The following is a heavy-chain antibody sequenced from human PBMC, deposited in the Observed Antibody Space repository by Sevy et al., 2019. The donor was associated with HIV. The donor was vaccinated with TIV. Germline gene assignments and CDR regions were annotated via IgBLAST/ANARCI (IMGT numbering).Heavy chain of an antibody. D-gene: IGHD2-15*01. J-gene: IGHJ1*01. Sequence: ASVKVSCKASGYTFTSYGISWVRQAPGQGLEWMGWISAYNGNTNYAQKLQGRVTMTTDTSTSTAYMELRSLRSDDTAVYYCARGPGVVVAARYPAEYFQHWGQGTLVTVSS. V-gene: IGHV1-18*04. CDR1: GYTFTSYG. CDR2: ISAYNGNT. CDR3: ARGPGVVVAARYPAEYFQH.